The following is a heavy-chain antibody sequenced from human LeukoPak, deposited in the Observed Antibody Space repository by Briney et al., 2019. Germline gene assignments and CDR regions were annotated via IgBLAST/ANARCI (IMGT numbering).Heavy chain of an antibody. J-gene: IGHJ3*02. D-gene: IGHD7-27*01. Sequence: SETLSLTCTVSGGSISDYSWTWIRQPPGKGLEWIGYIYDSGSTNHNSSLKSRVSISVDTSKNQFSLKLSSLTAADTAVYYCARGAISTANWGAFDIWGQGTMVTVSS. CDR2: IYDSGST. CDR1: GGSISDYS. CDR3: ARGAISTANWGAFDI. V-gene: IGHV4-59*01.